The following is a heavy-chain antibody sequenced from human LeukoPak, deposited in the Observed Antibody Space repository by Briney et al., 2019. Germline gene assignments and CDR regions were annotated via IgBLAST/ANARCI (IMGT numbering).Heavy chain of an antibody. J-gene: IGHJ4*02. CDR1: GYTFTSYA. D-gene: IGHD3-22*01. V-gene: IGHV1-18*01. CDR3: ARGYYDSSGFDY. CDR2: ISAYNGNT. Sequence: ASVKVSCKASGYTFTSYAMNWVRQAPGQELEWMGWISAYNGNTNYAQKLQGRVTMTTDTSTSTAYMELRSLRSDDTAVYYCARGYYDSSGFDYWGQGTLVTVSS.